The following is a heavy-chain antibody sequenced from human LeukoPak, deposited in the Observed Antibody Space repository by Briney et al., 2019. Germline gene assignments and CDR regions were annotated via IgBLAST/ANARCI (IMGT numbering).Heavy chain of an antibody. CDR1: GGSIRSSYYY. V-gene: IGHV4-39*01. CDR3: ARGTVVAATGY. J-gene: IGHJ4*02. D-gene: IGHD2-15*01. Sequence: SETLSLTCTVSGGSIRSSYYYWGWIRQPPGKGLEWIGSIYYSGSTYYNPSLKSRVTISVDTSKNQFSLKLSSVTAADTAVYYCARGTVVAATGYWGQGTLVTVSS. CDR2: IYYSGST.